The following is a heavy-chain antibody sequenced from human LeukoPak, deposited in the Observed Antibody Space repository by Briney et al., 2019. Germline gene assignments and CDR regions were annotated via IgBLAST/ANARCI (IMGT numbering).Heavy chain of an antibody. Sequence: ASVKVSCKASGYTFTGYYMHWVRQAPGQGLEWMGWINPNSGGTNYAQRFQGWVTMTRDTSISTAYMELSRLRSDDTAVYYCARGQYYYDSSGYYYETHFDYWGQGTLVTVSS. J-gene: IGHJ4*02. V-gene: IGHV1-2*04. CDR2: INPNSGGT. D-gene: IGHD3-22*01. CDR3: ARGQYYYDSSGYYYETHFDY. CDR1: GYTFTGYY.